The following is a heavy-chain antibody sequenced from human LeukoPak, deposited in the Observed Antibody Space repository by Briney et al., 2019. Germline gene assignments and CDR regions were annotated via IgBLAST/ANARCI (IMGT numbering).Heavy chain of an antibody. CDR3: ASLPAALYYYMDV. J-gene: IGHJ6*03. Sequence: SETLSLTCTVSGGSISSGGYYWSWIRQPPGKGLEWIGYIYHSGSTYYNPSLKSRVTISVDRSKNQFSLKLSSVTAADTAVYYCASLPAALYYYMDVWGKGTTVTVSS. CDR1: GGSISSGGYY. V-gene: IGHV4-30-2*01. D-gene: IGHD2-2*01. CDR2: IYHSGST.